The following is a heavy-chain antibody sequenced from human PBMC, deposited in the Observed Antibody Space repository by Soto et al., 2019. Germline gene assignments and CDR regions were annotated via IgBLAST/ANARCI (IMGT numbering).Heavy chain of an antibody. CDR1: GGSISSGDYY. V-gene: IGHV4-30-4*01. CDR2: IYYSGST. J-gene: IGHJ6*02. CDR3: ARVSPASNGGSGSYYNYYYYGMDV. D-gene: IGHD3-10*01. Sequence: PSETLSLTCTVSGGSISSGDYYWSWIRQPPGKGLEWIGYIYYSGSTYYNPSLKSRVTISVDTSKNQFSLKLSSVTAADTAVYYCARVSPASNGGSGSYYNYYYYGMDVWGQGTTVTVSS.